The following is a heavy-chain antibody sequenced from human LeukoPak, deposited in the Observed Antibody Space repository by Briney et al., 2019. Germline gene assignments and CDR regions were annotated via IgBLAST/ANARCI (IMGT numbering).Heavy chain of an antibody. V-gene: IGHV1-46*01. CDR3: ARAPFLIPWFDP. CDR2: INPSGGST. Sequence: ASVKVSCKAFGYTFTSYYMHWVRQAPGQGLEWMGIINPSGGSTSYAQKFQGRVTMTRDTSTSTVYMELSSLRSEDTAVYYCARAPFLIPWFDPWGQGTLVTVSS. CDR1: GYTFTSYY. J-gene: IGHJ5*02. D-gene: IGHD3-16*01.